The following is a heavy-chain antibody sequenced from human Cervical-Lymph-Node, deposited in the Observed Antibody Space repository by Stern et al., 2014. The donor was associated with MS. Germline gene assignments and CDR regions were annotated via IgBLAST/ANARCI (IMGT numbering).Heavy chain of an antibody. V-gene: IGHV1-24*01. Sequence: QVQLVESGAEVKKPGASVKVSCKVSGYTLTDFSMHWVRQAPGKGLEWLGGFDPDDGETIYAQKFQGRVTMTEDTSTDTAYMELSSLRSEDTAVYYCATDRDDFRSGYSAPTKGYGLDVWGQGTTVTVTS. D-gene: IGHD3-3*01. CDR1: GYTLTDFS. J-gene: IGHJ6*02. CDR3: ATDRDDFRSGYSAPTKGYGLDV. CDR2: FDPDDGET.